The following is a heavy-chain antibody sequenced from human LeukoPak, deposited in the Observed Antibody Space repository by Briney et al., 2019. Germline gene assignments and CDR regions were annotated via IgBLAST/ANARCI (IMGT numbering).Heavy chain of an antibody. Sequence: SVKVSCKASGGTFSSYAISWVRQAPGQGLEWMGGIIPIFGTANYAQKFQGRVTITTDESTSTAYMELSSLRSEDTAVYYCAGNVLLWFGELLYPDYWGQGTLVTVSS. CDR2: IIPIFGTA. D-gene: IGHD3-10*01. CDR3: AGNVLLWFGELLYPDY. CDR1: GGTFSSYA. J-gene: IGHJ4*02. V-gene: IGHV1-69*05.